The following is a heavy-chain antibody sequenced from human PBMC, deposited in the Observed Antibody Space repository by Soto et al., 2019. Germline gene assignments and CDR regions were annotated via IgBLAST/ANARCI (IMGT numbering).Heavy chain of an antibody. Sequence: EXSVKVSFKASGDTFTTYDINWVRQATGHGLEWMGWINPNSGNIGYAQRFQGRATMTRDTAIRTAYMEVSSLRSDDTAVYYCARGRASGSYYLLDYWGQGTLVTVSS. CDR2: INPNSGNI. CDR3: ARGRASGSYYLLDY. CDR1: GDTFTTYD. V-gene: IGHV1-8*01. D-gene: IGHD3-10*01. J-gene: IGHJ4*02.